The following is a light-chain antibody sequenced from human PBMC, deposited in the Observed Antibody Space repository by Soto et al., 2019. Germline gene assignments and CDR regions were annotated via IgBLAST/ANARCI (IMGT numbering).Light chain of an antibody. J-gene: IGKJ4*01. CDR1: ESVSSY. Sequence: EIVLTQSPATLSLSPGERATLSCGASESVSSYLAWYQQKPGQAPRLLIYDSSNRATGIPARFSGSGSGTDLTITIRSLEPEDVAVYYCQQHSTCPLTFGGGTKVEIK. CDR3: QQHSTCPLT. CDR2: DSS. V-gene: IGKV3-11*01.